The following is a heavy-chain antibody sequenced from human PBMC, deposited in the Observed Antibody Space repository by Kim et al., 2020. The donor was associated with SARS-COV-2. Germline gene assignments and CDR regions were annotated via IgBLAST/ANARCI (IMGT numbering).Heavy chain of an antibody. J-gene: IGHJ6*02. CDR2: IIPIFVPA. CDR3: ARVREAATGYYYGMDV. Sequence: SVKVSCKASGGTFSSYAISWVRQAPGQGLGWMGGIIPIFVPANYAKKFQGRVTIPADESTSTAYMELSSLRSEDTAVYYCARVREAATGYYYGMDVWGQGTTVTVSS. CDR1: GGTFSSYA. D-gene: IGHD2-15*01. V-gene: IGHV1-69*13.